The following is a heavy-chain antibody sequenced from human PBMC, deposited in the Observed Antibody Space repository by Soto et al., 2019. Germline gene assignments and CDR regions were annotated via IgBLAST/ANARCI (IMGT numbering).Heavy chain of an antibody. J-gene: IGHJ4*02. CDR2: IYQSGST. CDR3: ARSYSGGDAYSDY. D-gene: IGHD2-21*02. V-gene: IGHV4-30-2*01. CDR1: GGSISSGGYA. Sequence: SETLSLTCAVSGGSISSGGYAWAWILHPPGKGLEWVGYIYQSGSTYYNPSLKSRVTIAADRSKNQFSLNLASVAAADTAVYYCARSYSGGDAYSDYWGKGTVVNGSS.